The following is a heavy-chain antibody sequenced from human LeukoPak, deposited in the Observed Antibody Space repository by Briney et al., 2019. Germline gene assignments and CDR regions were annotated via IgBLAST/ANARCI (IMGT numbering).Heavy chain of an antibody. CDR2: IRYDGSTK. CDR3: SKDLGRFYSGSGSSFY. Sequence: PGGSLRLSCAASGFTFSSYGMHWVRQAPGKGLEWVAFIRYDGSTKYYADSVKGRFTISRDNSKNTLYLQIDSLRAEDTAVYYCSKDLGRFYSGSGSSFYWGQGTLVTVSS. CDR1: GFTFSSYG. V-gene: IGHV3-30*02. J-gene: IGHJ4*02. D-gene: IGHD3-10*01.